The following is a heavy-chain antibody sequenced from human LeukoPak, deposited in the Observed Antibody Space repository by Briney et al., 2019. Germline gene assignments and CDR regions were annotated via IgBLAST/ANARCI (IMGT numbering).Heavy chain of an antibody. J-gene: IGHJ3*02. Sequence: ASVKVSCKASGYTFTSYDINWVRQATGQGLGWMGWMNPNSGNTGYAQKFQGRVTMTRNTSISTAYMELSSLRSEDTAVYYCARVSMSHDAFDIWGQGTMVTVSS. CDR3: ARVSMSHDAFDI. CDR2: MNPNSGNT. D-gene: IGHD2-21*01. CDR1: GYTFTSYD. V-gene: IGHV1-8*01.